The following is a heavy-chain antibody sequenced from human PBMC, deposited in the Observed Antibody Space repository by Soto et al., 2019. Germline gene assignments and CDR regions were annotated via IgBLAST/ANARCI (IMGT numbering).Heavy chain of an antibody. J-gene: IGHJ4*02. Sequence: QVQLQESGPGLVKASETLSLTCTVSSGSLSTYYWSWIRQPAGKGLEWIGRIYTSGSTLYNPSLKSRVPLSVDTSKHQFSLKLSSVTAADTAVYYCAGGAAADYFDYWGPGTLVTVSS. CDR1: SGSLSTYY. V-gene: IGHV4-4*07. CDR3: AGGAAADYFDY. CDR2: IYTSGST. D-gene: IGHD6-13*01.